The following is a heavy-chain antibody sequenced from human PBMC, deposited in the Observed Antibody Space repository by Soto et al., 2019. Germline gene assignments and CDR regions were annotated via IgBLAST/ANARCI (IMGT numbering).Heavy chain of an antibody. J-gene: IGHJ5*02. CDR3: SRDRGYVWGSYRYGWFDP. CDR1: GFTFSSYA. CDR2: ISYDGSNK. D-gene: IGHD3-16*02. Sequence: QVQLVESGGGVVQPGRSLRLSCAASGFTFSSYAMHWVRQAPGKGLEWVAVISYDGSNKYYADSVKGRFTISRDNSKNTLYLQMNSLRAEDTAVYYCSRDRGYVWGSYRYGWFDPWGQGPLVTVSS. V-gene: IGHV3-30-3*01.